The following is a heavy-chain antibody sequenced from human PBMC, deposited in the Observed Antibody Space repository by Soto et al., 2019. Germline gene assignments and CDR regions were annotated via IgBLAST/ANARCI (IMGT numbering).Heavy chain of an antibody. J-gene: IGHJ4*02. D-gene: IGHD1-26*01. V-gene: IGHV4-34*01. CDR3: ARRYGGNFDY. Sequence: SETLSLTCAVYGGSFSGYYWTLIRQPPGKGLEWIGYINHSGSTTYNPSLKSRVTISVDTSKNQFSLKLSSVTAADTAVYYCARRYGGNFDYWGQGTLVTVSS. CDR2: INHSGST. CDR1: GGSFSGYY.